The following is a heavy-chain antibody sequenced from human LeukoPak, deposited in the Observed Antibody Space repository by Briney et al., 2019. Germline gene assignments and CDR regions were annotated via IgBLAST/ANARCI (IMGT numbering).Heavy chain of an antibody. CDR3: ARVPYGGYLEYYFDY. J-gene: IGHJ4*02. D-gene: IGHD5-12*01. V-gene: IGHV1-46*01. CDR1: GYTFTSYY. Sequence: GASVKVSCKASGYTFTSYYMHWVRQAPGQGLEWMGIINPSGGSTSYAQKFQGRVTMTRDTSTSTVYMELSSLRSEDTAVYYCARVPYGGYLEYYFDYWGQGTLVTVSS. CDR2: INPSGGST.